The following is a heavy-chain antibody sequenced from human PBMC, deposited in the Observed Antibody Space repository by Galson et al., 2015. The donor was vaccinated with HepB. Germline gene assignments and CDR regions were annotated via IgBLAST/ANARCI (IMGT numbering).Heavy chain of an antibody. CDR1: GYSFSNYG. J-gene: IGHJ6*02. V-gene: IGHV1-18*01. CDR2: FSGYDGST. Sequence: SVKVSCKASGYSFSNYGLSWIRQAPGPGLEWMGWFSGYDGSTNYAQKFQGRVTMTADASTGTAYLELRSLRSDDTAVYYCARDSRLELQLNNYYSYGMDVWGQGTAVRVS. CDR3: ARDSRLELQLNNYYSYGMDV. D-gene: IGHD1-7*01.